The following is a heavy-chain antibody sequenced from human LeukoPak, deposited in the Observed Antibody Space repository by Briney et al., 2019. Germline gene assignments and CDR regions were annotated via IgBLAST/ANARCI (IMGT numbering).Heavy chain of an antibody. CDR3: ARDLGYSSSSPFDY. V-gene: IGHV3-21*01. CDR1: GFTFSSYS. D-gene: IGHD6-6*01. CDR2: ISSSSSYI. J-gene: IGHJ4*02. Sequence: GGSLRLSCAASGFTFSSYSMNWVRQAPGKGLEWVSSISSSSSYIYYADPVKGRFTISRDNAKNSLYLQMNSLRAEDTAVYYCARDLGYSSSSPFDYWGQGTLVTVSS.